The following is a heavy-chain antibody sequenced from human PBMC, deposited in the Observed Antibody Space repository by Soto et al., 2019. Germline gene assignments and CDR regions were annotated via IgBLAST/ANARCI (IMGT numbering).Heavy chain of an antibody. D-gene: IGHD1-26*01. CDR2: IIPIFGTT. V-gene: IGHV1-69*06. CDR1: GGTFGSDA. CDR3: ARDRTDSGCYTNWLGP. Sequence: SSVKVSCKASGGTFGSDAITWVRQAPGQGLEWVGRIIPIFGTTNYAQNLQGRVTISADKSTLTSYMELHSLTSDDTALYYCARDRTDSGCYTNWLGPWGQGTQVTVSS. J-gene: IGHJ5*02.